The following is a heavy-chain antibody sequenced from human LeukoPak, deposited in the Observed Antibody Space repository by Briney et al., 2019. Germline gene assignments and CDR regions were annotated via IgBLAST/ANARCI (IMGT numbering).Heavy chain of an antibody. J-gene: IGHJ4*02. Sequence: SETLSLTCTVSGGSISGYFWSWIRQPAGKGQEWIGRIYSSGSNNYDPSLKSRVTMSLDTSKNHLSLNLSSVTAADTAVYYCAREPTSGREPTSGRPLDYWGQGTLVTVSS. CDR3: AREPTSGREPTSGRPLDY. CDR1: GGSISGYF. D-gene: IGHD5-12*01. V-gene: IGHV4-4*07. CDR2: IYSSGSN.